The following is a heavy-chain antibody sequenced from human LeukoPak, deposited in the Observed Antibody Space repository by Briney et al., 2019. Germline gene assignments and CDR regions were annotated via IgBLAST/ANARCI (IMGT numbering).Heavy chain of an antibody. CDR1: GGTFSIYA. CDR3: ARDQGVAGTVLSGY. J-gene: IGHJ4*02. Sequence: SVTVSCKASGGTFSIYAISRVRQAPGQGLEWMGRIIPILGIANYAQKFQGRVTITADKSTSTAYMELSSLRSEDTAVYYCARDQGVAGTVLSGYWGQGTLVTVSS. CDR2: IIPILGIA. D-gene: IGHD6-19*01. V-gene: IGHV1-69*04.